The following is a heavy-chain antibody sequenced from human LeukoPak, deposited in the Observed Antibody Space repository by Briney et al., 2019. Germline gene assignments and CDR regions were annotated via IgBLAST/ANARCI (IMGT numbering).Heavy chain of an antibody. J-gene: IGHJ3*02. Sequence: SETLSLTCTVSGGSISSSSHYWGWIRQPPGKGLEWIGYIYYSGSTNYNPSLKSRVTISVDTSKNQFSLKLSSVTAADTAVYYCARRSYSSGWCAWGIWGQGTMVTVSS. D-gene: IGHD6-19*01. CDR2: IYYSGST. CDR3: ARRSYSSGWCAWGI. CDR1: GGSISSSSHY. V-gene: IGHV4-61*05.